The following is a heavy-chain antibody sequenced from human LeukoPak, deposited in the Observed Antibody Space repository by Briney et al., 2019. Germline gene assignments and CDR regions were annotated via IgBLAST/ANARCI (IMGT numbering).Heavy chain of an antibody. J-gene: IGHJ4*02. CDR2: IYYSGST. Sequence: SESLSLTCTVSGGSISSYYWSWIRQPPGKGLEWIGYIYYSGSTNYNPSLKSRVTISVDTSKNQFSLKLSSVTAADTAVYYCARVFGSGSYTFDYWGQGTLVTVSS. CDR3: ARVFGSGSYTFDY. V-gene: IGHV4-59*12. D-gene: IGHD3-10*01. CDR1: GGSISSYY.